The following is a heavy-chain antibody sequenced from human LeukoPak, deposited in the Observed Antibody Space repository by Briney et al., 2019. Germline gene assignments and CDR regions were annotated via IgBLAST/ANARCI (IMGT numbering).Heavy chain of an antibody. CDR3: ARLQTGLSGYFDWLLYDFDY. V-gene: IGHV4-39*01. CDR1: GGSISSSSYY. J-gene: IGHJ4*02. CDR2: IYYSGST. Sequence: SEILSLTCTVSGGSISSSSYYWGWIRQPPGKGLEWIGSIYYSGSTYYNPSLKSRVTISVDTSKNQFSLKLSSVTAADTAVYYCARLQTGLSGYFDWLLYDFDYWGQGTLVTVSS. D-gene: IGHD3-9*01.